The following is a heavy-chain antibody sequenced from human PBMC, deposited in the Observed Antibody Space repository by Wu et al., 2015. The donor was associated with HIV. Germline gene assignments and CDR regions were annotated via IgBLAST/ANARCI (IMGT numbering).Heavy chain of an antibody. CDR2: TNLNTGGT. D-gene: IGHD3/OR15-3a*01. CDR1: GYTFTDYF. CDR3: ARLQSLHGLYSNADL. J-gene: IGHJ5*02. V-gene: IGHV1-2*02. Sequence: QVHLVQSGAEVKKPGASVKVSCKASGYTFTDYFIHWIRQAPGQGLEWMGWTNLNTGGTNYAPKFQGRVTMTRDTSISTAYIELGGLTSDDTAVYYCARLQSLHGLYSNADLWGQGTLVTVSS.